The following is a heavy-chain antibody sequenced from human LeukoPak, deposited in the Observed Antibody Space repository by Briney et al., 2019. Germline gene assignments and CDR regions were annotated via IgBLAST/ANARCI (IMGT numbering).Heavy chain of an antibody. D-gene: IGHD5-18*01. CDR2: VST. CDR1: GGSISRSSHY. V-gene: IGHV4-39*01. J-gene: IGHJ4*02. CDR3: ARAGYSYGIISYVDS. Sequence: PSETLSLPCTVSGGSISRSSHYWGWIRQPPGKGLEWIGVSTYYNPSLKNRVTISRDTSKNQFSLKLSSVTAADTAIYYCARAGYSYGIISYVDSRGQGTLVTISS.